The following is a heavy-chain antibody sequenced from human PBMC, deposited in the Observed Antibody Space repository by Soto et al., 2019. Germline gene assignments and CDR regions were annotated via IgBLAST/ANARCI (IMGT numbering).Heavy chain of an antibody. Sequence: SETLSLTCTVSGGSISSSSYYWGWIRQPPGKGLEWIGSIYYSGSTYYNPSLKSRVTISVDTSKNQFSLKLSSVTAADTAVYYCARLGGQWLYNYYYGMDVWGQGTTVTVS. CDR3: ARLGGQWLYNYYYGMDV. CDR2: IYYSGST. D-gene: IGHD6-19*01. V-gene: IGHV4-39*01. J-gene: IGHJ6*02. CDR1: GGSISSSSYY.